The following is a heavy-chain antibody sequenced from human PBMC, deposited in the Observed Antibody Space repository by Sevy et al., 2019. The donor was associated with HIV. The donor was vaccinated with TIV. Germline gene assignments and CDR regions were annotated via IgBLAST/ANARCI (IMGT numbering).Heavy chain of an antibody. CDR2: FDPEDGET. D-gene: IGHD3-22*01. J-gene: IGHJ4*02. V-gene: IGHV1-24*01. CDR1: GYSLTDLS. CDR3: ATTREYYSDNSGYIDY. Sequence: ASVKVSYKVSGYSLTDLSMHWVRQAPGIGLEWMGRFDPEDGETIYAQKFQGRVTMTEDTSRDTAYMELSSLRSEDTAMYYCATTREYYSDNSGYIDYWGQGTLVTVSS.